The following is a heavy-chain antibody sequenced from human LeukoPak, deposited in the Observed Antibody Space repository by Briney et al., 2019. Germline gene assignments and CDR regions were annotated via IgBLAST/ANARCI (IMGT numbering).Heavy chain of an antibody. Sequence: SETLSLTCAVYGGSFSGYYWSWIRKPPGKGLEWIGEINHSGSTYYNPSLKSRITISVDTSKNQFSLKLTSVTAADTAVYYCARVAWSGSYVNYSYMDVWGKGTTVTVSS. V-gene: IGHV4-34*01. CDR3: ARVAWSGSYVNYSYMDV. CDR1: GGSFSGYY. CDR2: INHSGST. J-gene: IGHJ6*03. D-gene: IGHD3-16*01.